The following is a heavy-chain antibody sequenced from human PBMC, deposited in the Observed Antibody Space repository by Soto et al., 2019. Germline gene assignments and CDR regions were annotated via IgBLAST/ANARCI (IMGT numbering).Heavy chain of an antibody. J-gene: IGHJ6*02. D-gene: IGHD3-22*01. V-gene: IGHV1-8*01. CDR2: MNANSGNT. CDR3: ARWDSGYHYYYYYGMDV. Sequence: ASVKVSGKASGYTCTSYDINWGRQGTGQGLEWMGWMNANSGNTGYAQKFQGRVTMTRNTSISTAYMELSSLRSEDTAVYYCARWDSGYHYYYYYGMDVWGQGTTVTVSS. CDR1: GYTCTSYD.